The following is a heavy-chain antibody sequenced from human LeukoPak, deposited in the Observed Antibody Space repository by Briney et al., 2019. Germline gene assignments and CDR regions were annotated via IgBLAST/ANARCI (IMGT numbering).Heavy chain of an antibody. CDR2: IYYSGST. CDR3: ASGSAVAAAGDY. V-gene: IGHV4-59*01. J-gene: IGHJ4*02. D-gene: IGHD6-13*01. CDR1: GGSISSNY. Sequence: SETLSLTCTVSGGSISSNYWNWIRQPPGKGLEWIGYIYYSGSTNSNPSLKSRVTISVDTSKSQFSLRLTSVTAADTAVYYCASGSAVAAAGDYWGQGTLVTVSS.